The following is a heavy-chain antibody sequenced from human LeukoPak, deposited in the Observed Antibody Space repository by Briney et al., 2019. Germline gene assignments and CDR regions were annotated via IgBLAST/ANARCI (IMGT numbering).Heavy chain of an antibody. J-gene: IGHJ3*02. CDR3: ARGPPLRFGEFHAFDI. CDR2: INHSGST. CDR1: GGSFSGYY. Sequence: SETLSLTCAVYGGSFSGYYWSWIRQPPGKGLEWIGEINHSGSTNYNPSLKSRVTISVDTSKNQFSLKLSSVTAADTAVYYRARGPPLRFGEFHAFDIWGQGTMVTVSS. D-gene: IGHD3-10*01. V-gene: IGHV4-34*01.